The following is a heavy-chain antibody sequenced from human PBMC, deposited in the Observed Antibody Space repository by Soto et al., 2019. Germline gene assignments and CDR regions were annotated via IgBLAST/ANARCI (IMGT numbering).Heavy chain of an antibody. CDR2: MNPNSGNT. CDR3: ARELGYCSGGSCYGGAFDI. Sequence: GASVKVSCKASGYTFTSYDINWVRQATGQGLERMGWMNPNSGNTGYAQKFQGRVTMTRNTSISTAYMELSSLRSEDTAVYYCARELGYCSGGSCYGGAFDIWGQGTMVTVSS. CDR1: GYTFTSYD. V-gene: IGHV1-8*01. J-gene: IGHJ3*02. D-gene: IGHD2-15*01.